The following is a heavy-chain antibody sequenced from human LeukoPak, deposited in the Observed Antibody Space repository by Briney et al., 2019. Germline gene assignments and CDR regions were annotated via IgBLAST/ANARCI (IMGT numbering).Heavy chain of an antibody. CDR3: ARGPDDSDY. Sequence: SETLSLTCTVSGGSVSSGSYYWSWIRQPPGKELEWIGYIYYSGTTRYSPSLKSRVTISVDTSKNQFSLNLNSVTAADTAVYYCARGPDDSDYWGQGTLVTVSS. CDR1: GGSVSSGSYY. V-gene: IGHV4-61*01. CDR2: IYYSGTT. J-gene: IGHJ4*02. D-gene: IGHD5-24*01.